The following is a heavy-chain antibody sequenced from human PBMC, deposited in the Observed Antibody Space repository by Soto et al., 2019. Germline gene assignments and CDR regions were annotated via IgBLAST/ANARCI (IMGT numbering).Heavy chain of an antibody. Sequence: GGSLRLSCAASGFTFSSYAMHWVRQAPGKGLEWVAVISYDGSNKYYADSVKGRFTISRDNSKNTLYLQMNSLRAEDTAVYYCARALRIVGATSYWGQGTLVTVSS. D-gene: IGHD1-26*01. CDR2: ISYDGSNK. CDR1: GFTFSSYA. CDR3: ARALRIVGATSY. V-gene: IGHV3-30-3*01. J-gene: IGHJ4*02.